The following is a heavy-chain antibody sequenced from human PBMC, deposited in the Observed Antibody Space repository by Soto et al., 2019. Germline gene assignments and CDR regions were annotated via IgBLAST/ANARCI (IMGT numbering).Heavy chain of an antibody. Sequence: QVQLVESGGGVVQPGRSLRLSCAASGFSFSSHGMHWVRQAPGKGLEWVAVISYDGINKYYADSVKGRFTVSRDNSKNXLYLQMNSLRAEDTAVYYCAKDRLVNSYYYYGVDVWGQGTTVTVSS. CDR1: GFSFSSHG. V-gene: IGHV3-30*18. CDR2: ISYDGINK. CDR3: AKDRLVNSYYYYGVDV. J-gene: IGHJ6*02. D-gene: IGHD1-1*01.